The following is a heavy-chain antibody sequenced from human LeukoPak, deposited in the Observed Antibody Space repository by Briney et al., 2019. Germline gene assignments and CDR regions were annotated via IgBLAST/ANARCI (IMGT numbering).Heavy chain of an antibody. Sequence: GASVKVSCKASGYTFTSYDINWVRQAPGQGLEWMGWINPNSGGTNYAQKFQGRVTMTRDTSISTAYMELSRLRSGDTAVYYCARGYYDSNDYWGQGTLVTVSS. CDR2: INPNSGGT. D-gene: IGHD3-22*01. V-gene: IGHV1-2*02. CDR3: ARGYYDSNDY. CDR1: GYTFTSYD. J-gene: IGHJ4*02.